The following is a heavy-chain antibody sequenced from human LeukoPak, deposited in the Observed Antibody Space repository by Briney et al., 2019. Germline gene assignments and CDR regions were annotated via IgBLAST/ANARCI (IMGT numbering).Heavy chain of an antibody. CDR2: IKQDGSEK. D-gene: IGHD4-17*01. CDR3: AKAPRSTVTTSYFDY. V-gene: IGHV3-7*03. J-gene: IGHJ4*02. Sequence: AGGSLRLSCAASGFTFSSYWMSWVRQAPGKGLEWVANIKQDGSEKYYVDSVKGRFTISRDNAKNSLYLQMNSLRAEDTALYYCAKAPRSTVTTSYFDYWGQGTLVTVSS. CDR1: GFTFSSYW.